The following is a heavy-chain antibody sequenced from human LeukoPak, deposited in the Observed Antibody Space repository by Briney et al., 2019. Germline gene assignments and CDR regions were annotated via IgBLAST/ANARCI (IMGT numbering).Heavy chain of an antibody. Sequence: ASVKVSCKASGYTFTGYYMHWVRQAPGQGLEWMGWINPNSGGTNYAQKFQGRVTMTRDTSISTAYMELSRLRSDDTAVYYCARVPRLRYFDHLIRDYWGQGTLVTVSS. J-gene: IGHJ4*02. CDR2: INPNSGGT. CDR1: GYTFTGYY. D-gene: IGHD3-9*01. CDR3: ARVPRLRYFDHLIRDY. V-gene: IGHV1-2*02.